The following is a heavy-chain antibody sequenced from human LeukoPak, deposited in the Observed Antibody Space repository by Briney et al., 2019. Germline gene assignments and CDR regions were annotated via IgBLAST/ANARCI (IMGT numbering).Heavy chain of an antibody. V-gene: IGHV4-4*07. D-gene: IGHD2-8*01. J-gene: IGHJ3*02. Sequence: KPSETLSLTCTVSGGSISSYYWSWIRQPAGKGLEWIGCIYTSGSTNYNPSLKSRVTMSVDTSKNQFSLKLSSVTAADTAVYYCAREGDIVLMVYATTDAFDIWGQGTMVTVSS. CDR1: GGSISSYY. CDR3: AREGDIVLMVYATTDAFDI. CDR2: IYTSGST.